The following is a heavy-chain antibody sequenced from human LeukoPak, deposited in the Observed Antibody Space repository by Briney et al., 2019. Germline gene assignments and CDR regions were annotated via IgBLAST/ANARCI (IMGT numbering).Heavy chain of an antibody. V-gene: IGHV4-59*01. CDR1: GGSISSYY. Sequence: SETLSLTCTVSGGSISSYYWSWIRQPPGKGLEWIGYIYYSGSTNYNPSLKSRVTISVDTSKNQFSLKLSSVTAADTAVYYCAGNADIVVVPAATVGWFDPWGQGTLVTVSS. D-gene: IGHD2-2*01. CDR2: IYYSGST. CDR3: AGNADIVVVPAATVGWFDP. J-gene: IGHJ5*02.